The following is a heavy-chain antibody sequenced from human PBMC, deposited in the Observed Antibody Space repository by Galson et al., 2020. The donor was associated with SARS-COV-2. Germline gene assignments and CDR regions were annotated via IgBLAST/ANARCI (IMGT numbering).Heavy chain of an antibody. J-gene: IGHJ2*01. CDR1: GGSISGGGYY. D-gene: IGHD1-1*01. CDR2: IYDSGST. V-gene: IGHV4-31*03. Sequence: ETSETLSLTCTVSGGSISGGGYYWSWIRQYPGNGLEWIGYIYDSGSTYYNPSLKSRVTISVDTSKNQFSLKLTSVTAADTAVYFCAKDLGRQGGYFDLWGRGTLVTVSS. CDR3: AKDLGRQGGYFDL.